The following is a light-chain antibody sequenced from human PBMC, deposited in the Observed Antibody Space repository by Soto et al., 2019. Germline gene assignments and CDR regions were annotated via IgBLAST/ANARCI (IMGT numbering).Light chain of an antibody. J-gene: IGKJ4*01. Sequence: EIVLTQSPGTLSLSPGERATLSCRASQSVRSSYLAWYQQKPGQAPRLLIYGASSSATGIPDRFSGSGSGTDFTLTISRLEPGDCAVYYCQQYGSSPWLTFGGGTKVEIK. V-gene: IGKV3-20*01. CDR3: QQYGSSPWLT. CDR1: QSVRSSY. CDR2: GAS.